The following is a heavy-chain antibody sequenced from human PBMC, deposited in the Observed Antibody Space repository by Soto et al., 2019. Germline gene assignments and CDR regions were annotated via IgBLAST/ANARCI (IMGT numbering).Heavy chain of an antibody. CDR3: ATTVATPDTLYYYALDV. J-gene: IGHJ6*02. CDR2: IGSTSATM. D-gene: IGHD5-12*01. V-gene: IGHV3-48*02. CDR1: GFTFYDYS. Sequence: EVQLVESGGGVVQPGGSLRLSCAASGFTFYDYSMHWVRQAPGKGLEWLSYIGSTSATMYYADSVKGRFTISRDNAKKSLHLQMNSLRHGDTAVYYCATTVATPDTLYYYALDVWGPGITVTVSS.